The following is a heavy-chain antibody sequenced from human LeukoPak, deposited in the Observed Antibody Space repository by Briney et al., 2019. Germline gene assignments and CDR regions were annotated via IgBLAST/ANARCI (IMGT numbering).Heavy chain of an antibody. CDR1: GFTFSTYA. J-gene: IGHJ3*02. D-gene: IGHD4-23*01. Sequence: GGSLRLSCAAPGFTFSTYAMHWVRQAPGKGLEWVSGISWNSGSIGYADSVKGRFTISRDNAKNSLYLQMNSLRAEDTALYYCAKLRAARVVNDAFDIWGQGTMVTVSS. CDR2: ISWNSGSI. V-gene: IGHV3-9*01. CDR3: AKLRAARVVNDAFDI.